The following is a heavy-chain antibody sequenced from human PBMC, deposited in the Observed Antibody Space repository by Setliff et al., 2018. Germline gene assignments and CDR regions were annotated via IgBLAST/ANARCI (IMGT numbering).Heavy chain of an antibody. J-gene: IGHJ4*02. CDR3: ARDRPFVVVTATQASLDY. Sequence: SVKVSCKASGGTFSSYAISWVRQAPGQGLEWMGGIIPIFGTANYAQKFQGRVTITTDESTSTAYMELSSLRSEDTAVYYCARDRPFVVVTATQASLDYWGQGTLVTVSS. V-gene: IGHV1-69*05. D-gene: IGHD2-21*02. CDR1: GGTFSSYA. CDR2: IIPIFGTA.